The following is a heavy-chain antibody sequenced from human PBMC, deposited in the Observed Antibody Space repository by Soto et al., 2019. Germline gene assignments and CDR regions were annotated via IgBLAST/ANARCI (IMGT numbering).Heavy chain of an antibody. CDR3: ARVDTYYDILTGTYYYYGMDV. D-gene: IGHD3-9*01. CDR1: GGSISSGGYY. Sequence: SETLSLTCTVSGGSISSGGYYWSWIRQHPGKGLEWIGYIYYSGSTYYNPSLKSRVTISVDTSKNQFSLKLSSVTAADTAVYYCARVDTYYDILTGTYYYYGMDVWGQGTTVTVSS. CDR2: IYYSGST. V-gene: IGHV4-31*03. J-gene: IGHJ6*01.